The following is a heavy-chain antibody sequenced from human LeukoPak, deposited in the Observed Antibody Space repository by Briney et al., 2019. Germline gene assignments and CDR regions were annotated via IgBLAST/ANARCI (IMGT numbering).Heavy chain of an antibody. Sequence: GGSLRLSCAASGFTFSTYAMTWVRQAQGKGLEWVSGINSNGDEIYYADSVRGRFTISRDNSNNALYLQMDSLRAEDTAVYYCANWIGSSSRDYWGQGTLVTASS. V-gene: IGHV3-23*01. D-gene: IGHD6-6*01. J-gene: IGHJ4*02. CDR2: INSNGDEI. CDR1: GFTFSTYA. CDR3: ANWIGSSSRDY.